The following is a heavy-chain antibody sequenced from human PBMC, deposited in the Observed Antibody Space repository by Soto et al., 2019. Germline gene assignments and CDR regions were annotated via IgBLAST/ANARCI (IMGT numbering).Heavy chain of an antibody. CDR2: MNPNSGNT. CDR1: GYTFTSYD. J-gene: IGHJ5*02. D-gene: IGHD3-10*01. Sequence: QVQLVQSGAEVKKPGASVKVSCKASGYTFTSYDINWVRQATGQGLEWMGWMNPNSGNTGYAQKFQGRVTMTRNTSISTAYRELSSLRSEDTAVYYCARGSVLLWFGESASYNWFDPWGQGTLVTVSS. CDR3: ARGSVLLWFGESASYNWFDP. V-gene: IGHV1-8*01.